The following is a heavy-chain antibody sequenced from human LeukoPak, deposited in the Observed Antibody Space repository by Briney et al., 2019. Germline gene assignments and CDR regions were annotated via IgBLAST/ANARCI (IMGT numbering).Heavy chain of an antibody. D-gene: IGHD3-22*01. V-gene: IGHV3-48*01. CDR2: ISSSSSTI. CDR1: GFTFSSYS. Sequence: GGSLRLSCAASGFTFSSYSMNWVRQAPGKGLEWVSYISSSSSTIYYADSVKGRFTISRDNAKNSLYLQMNSLRAEDTAVHYCARVPGYYDSSGSGYYMDVWGKGTTVTVSS. J-gene: IGHJ6*03. CDR3: ARVPGYYDSSGSGYYMDV.